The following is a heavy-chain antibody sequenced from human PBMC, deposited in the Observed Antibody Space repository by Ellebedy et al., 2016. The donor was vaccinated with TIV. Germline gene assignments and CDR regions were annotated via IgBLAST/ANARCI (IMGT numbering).Heavy chain of an antibody. CDR3: ARQMRDGFGDFDY. J-gene: IGHJ4*02. CDR1: GFTFSSYW. Sequence: PGGSLRLSCAASGFTFSSYWMHWVRQVPGKGLVWVSRINSDGSSTSYADSVKGRFTISRDNAKNTLYLQMNSLRAEDTAVYYCARQMRDGFGDFDYWGQGTLVTVSS. D-gene: IGHD5-24*01. V-gene: IGHV3-74*01. CDR2: INSDGSST.